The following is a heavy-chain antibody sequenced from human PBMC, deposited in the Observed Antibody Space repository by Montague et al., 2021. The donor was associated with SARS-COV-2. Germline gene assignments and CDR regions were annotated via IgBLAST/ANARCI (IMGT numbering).Heavy chain of an antibody. CDR2: ISSSGSTI. CDR1: GFTFSSYE. Sequence: SLSLSCAASGFTFSSYEMNWVRQAPGKGLEWVSYISSSGSTISYADSVKGRFTISRDNSKNTLYLQMNSLRAEDTAVYYCARDFGILTGTAPEDYWGQGTLVTVSS. D-gene: IGHD3-9*01. V-gene: IGHV3-48*03. J-gene: IGHJ4*02. CDR3: ARDFGILTGTAPEDY.